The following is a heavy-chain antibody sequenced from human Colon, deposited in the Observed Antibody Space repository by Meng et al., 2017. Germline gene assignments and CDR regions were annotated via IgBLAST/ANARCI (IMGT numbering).Heavy chain of an antibody. D-gene: IGHD3-22*01. V-gene: IGHV3-11*01. Sequence: QWELVGAGGGGVKPGGSLRLSCAASGFIFSDYYMAWIRQTPGKGLEWVSYISTTGSIAYYADSVKGRFTISRDNAKNSVYLQMNSLRAEDTAVYYCATTGSRSSGSWGQGTLVTVSS. J-gene: IGHJ4*02. CDR2: ISTTGSIA. CDR1: GFIFSDYY. CDR3: ATTGSRSSGS.